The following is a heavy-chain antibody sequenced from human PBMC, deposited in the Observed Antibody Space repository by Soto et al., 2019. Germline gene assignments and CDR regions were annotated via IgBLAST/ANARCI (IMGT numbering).Heavy chain of an antibody. CDR1: GYTFTSYD. V-gene: IGHV1-8*01. CDR3: ASLLWFGESSNRYNWFDP. CDR2: INPNSGNT. D-gene: IGHD3-10*01. Sequence: GASVKVSCKASGYTFTSYDINWVRQATGQGLEWMGWINPNSGNTGYAQKFQGRVTMTRNTSISTAYMELSSLRSEDTAVYYCASLLWFGESSNRYNWFDPWGQGTLVTVSS. J-gene: IGHJ5*02.